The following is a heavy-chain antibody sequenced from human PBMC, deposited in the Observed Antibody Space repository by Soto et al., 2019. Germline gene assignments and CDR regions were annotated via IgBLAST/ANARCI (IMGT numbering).Heavy chain of an antibody. V-gene: IGHV1-69*06. CDR1: GGTFSSYA. Sequence: SVKVSCKASGGTFSSYAISWLRQAPGQGLEWMGGIIPIFGTANYAQKFQGRVTITADKSTSTAYMELSSLRSEDTAVYYCASYDSSGYYPDYWGQGTLVTVSS. J-gene: IGHJ4*02. CDR2: IIPIFGTA. CDR3: ASYDSSGYYPDY. D-gene: IGHD3-22*01.